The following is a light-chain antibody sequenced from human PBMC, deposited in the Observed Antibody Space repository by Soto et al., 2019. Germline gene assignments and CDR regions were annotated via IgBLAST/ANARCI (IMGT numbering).Light chain of an antibody. CDR3: QQYENLPYT. CDR2: DTS. V-gene: IGKV1-33*01. Sequence: DIQLTQSPPSLSASVGDRVSITCQASLDISNYLNWYQHKPGRAPKLLIYDTSNLETGVPSRFGGSASGTNFSSIITGLPPEDAATYYCQQYENLPYTFGQGTKLEI. CDR1: LDISNY. J-gene: IGKJ2*01.